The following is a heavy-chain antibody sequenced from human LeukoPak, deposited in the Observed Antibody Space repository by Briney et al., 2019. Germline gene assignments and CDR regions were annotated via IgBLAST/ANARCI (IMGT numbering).Heavy chain of an antibody. J-gene: IGHJ5*02. D-gene: IGHD1-1*01. CDR1: GGSISSYY. CDR2: IYYNGTT. Sequence: PSETLSLTCTVSGGSISSYYWSWIRQPPGKGLEWIGYIYYNGTTNYNPSLKSRVTISVDTSKKEISLKLSSVTAADTAVYYCARGRYGTVTRGWFDPWGQGTLVTVSS. CDR3: ARGRYGTVTRGWFDP. V-gene: IGHV4-59*01.